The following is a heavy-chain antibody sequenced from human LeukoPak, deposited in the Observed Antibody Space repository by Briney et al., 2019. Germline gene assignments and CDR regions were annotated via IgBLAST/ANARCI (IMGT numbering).Heavy chain of an antibody. V-gene: IGHV4-61*09. D-gene: IGHD3-22*01. Sequence: PSQTLSLTCTVSGGSISSGSYCWSWIRQPAGKGLEWIGHIYISGNTNYNPSLKSRVTISVDTSKNQFSLKLSSVTAADTAVYYCTRGSIAYYYMDVWGKGTTVTISS. CDR1: GGSISSGSYC. CDR3: TRGSIAYYYMDV. J-gene: IGHJ6*03. CDR2: IYISGNT.